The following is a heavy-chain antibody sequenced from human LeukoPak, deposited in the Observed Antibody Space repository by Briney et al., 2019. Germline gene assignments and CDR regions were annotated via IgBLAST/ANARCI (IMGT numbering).Heavy chain of an antibody. CDR1: GFTFSTYD. D-gene: IGHD2-2*01. CDR2: ITRSSSTI. J-gene: IGHJ6*03. CDR3: ANTVVVPAAISHMDV. Sequence: GGSLRLSCAASGFTFSTYDMNWVRQAPGKGLEWTSFITRSSSTIFYADSVKGRFTISRDNSKNTLYLQMNSLRAEDTAVYYCANTVVVPAAISHMDVWGKGTTVTVSS. V-gene: IGHV3-48*01.